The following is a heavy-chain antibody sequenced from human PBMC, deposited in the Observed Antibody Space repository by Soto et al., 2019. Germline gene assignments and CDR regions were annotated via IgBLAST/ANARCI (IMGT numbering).Heavy chain of an antibody. D-gene: IGHD5-12*01. Sequence: QVQLQESGPGLVKPSETLSLTCTVSGGSISSYYWSWIRQPPGKGLEWIGYIYYSGSTNYNPSLKRRVTISRDTAKNQFSLKLSSVTASDTAVYYCARIRGYSGYDRSFFFDYWGQGTLVTVSS. CDR3: ARIRGYSGYDRSFFFDY. CDR2: IYYSGST. CDR1: GGSISSYY. V-gene: IGHV4-59*01. J-gene: IGHJ4*02.